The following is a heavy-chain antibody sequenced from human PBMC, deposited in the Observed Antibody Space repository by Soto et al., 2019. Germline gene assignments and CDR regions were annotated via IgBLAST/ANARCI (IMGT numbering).Heavy chain of an antibody. V-gene: IGHV3-74*01. CDR1: EFTFNVYW. CDR2: MNRDGTNI. CDR3: VRDRGQPDAFDI. Sequence: EVPLVESGGGLVQPGGSLRLSCAASEFTFNVYWVHWVRQAPGKGLVWVAHMNRDGTNINYADSVKGQFTISRDHAKNALYLQMNSLRVEDTAVYYCVRDRGQPDAFDIWGQGTVVTVSA. J-gene: IGHJ3*02. D-gene: IGHD1-1*01.